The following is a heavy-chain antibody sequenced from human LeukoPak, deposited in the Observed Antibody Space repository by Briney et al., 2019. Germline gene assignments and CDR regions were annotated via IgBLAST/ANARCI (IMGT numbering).Heavy chain of an antibody. J-gene: IGHJ4*02. D-gene: IGHD3-3*01. CDR3: ARDRLRFLESMVYYFDY. CDR2: IYYSGST. V-gene: IGHV4-39*07. CDR1: GGSISSSSYY. Sequence: PSETLSLTCTVSGGSISSSSYYWGWIRQPPGKGLEWIGSIYYSGSTYYNPSLKSRVTMSVDTSKNQFSLKPSSVTAADTVVYYCARDRLRFLESMVYYFDYWGQGTLVTVSS.